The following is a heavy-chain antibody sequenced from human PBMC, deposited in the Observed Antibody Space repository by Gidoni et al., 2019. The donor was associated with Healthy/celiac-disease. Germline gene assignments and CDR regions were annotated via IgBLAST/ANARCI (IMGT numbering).Heavy chain of an antibody. CDR1: YS. J-gene: IGHJ5*02. Sequence: YSMNWVRQAPGKGLEWVSYISSSSSTIYYADSVKGRFTIARDNAKNSLYLQMNSLRDEDTAVYYWARDPNMVVDHNWFDPWGQGTLVTVSS. V-gene: IGHV3-48*02. CDR3: ARDPNMVVDHNWFDP. D-gene: IGHD2-2*01. CDR2: ISSSSSTI.